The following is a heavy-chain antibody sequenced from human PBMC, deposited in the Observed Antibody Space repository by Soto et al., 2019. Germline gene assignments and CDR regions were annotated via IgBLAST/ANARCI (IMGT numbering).Heavy chain of an antibody. CDR2: ISAYNGDT. V-gene: IGHV1-18*01. J-gene: IGHJ3*02. D-gene: IGHD2-21*02. CDR1: GYTFTNYG. CDR3: AREVTATDGFDI. Sequence: QVQLVQSGAEVKKPGAPVKVSCKASGYTFTNYGFTWVRQAPGQGLEWMGWISAYNGDTNYAHKLQGRLTMSTDTSTSTAYMELRSLRSDDTAVYYCAREVTATDGFDIWGQGTMVTVSS.